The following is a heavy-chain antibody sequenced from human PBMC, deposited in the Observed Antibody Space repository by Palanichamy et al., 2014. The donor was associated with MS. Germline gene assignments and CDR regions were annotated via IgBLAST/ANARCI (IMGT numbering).Heavy chain of an antibody. CDR1: GFTFSSYG. J-gene: IGHJ6*02. Sequence: QVQLVESGGGVVQPGRSLRLSCAASGFTFSSYGMHWVRQAPGKGLEWVAVIWYDGSNKYYADSVKGRFTISRDNSKNTLYPQMNSLRAEDTAVYYCARVTGGYCSSTSCSNYGMDVWGQGTTVTVSS. CDR2: IWYDGSNK. D-gene: IGHD2-2*01. V-gene: IGHV3-33*01. CDR3: ARVTGGYCSSTSCSNYGMDV.